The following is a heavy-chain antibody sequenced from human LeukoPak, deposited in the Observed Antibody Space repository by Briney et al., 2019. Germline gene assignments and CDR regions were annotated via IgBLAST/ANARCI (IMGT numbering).Heavy chain of an antibody. D-gene: IGHD3-10*01. V-gene: IGHV1-2*04. CDR2: INPNSGGT. CDR1: GYTFTGYY. J-gene: IGHJ3*02. CDR3: AREYYYGSGHAFDI. Sequence: ASVKVSCKASGYTFTGYYMHWVRQAPGQGLEWMGRINPNSGGTNYAQKFQGWVTMTRDTSISTAYMELSRLRSDDTAVYYCAREYYYGSGHAFDIWGQGTMVTVSS.